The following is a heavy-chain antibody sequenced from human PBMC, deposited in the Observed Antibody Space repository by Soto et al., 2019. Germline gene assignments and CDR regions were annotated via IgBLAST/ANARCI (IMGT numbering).Heavy chain of an antibody. CDR3: ARVMVRFLEWLGSEG. CDR2: IIPIFGTA. V-gene: IGHV1-69*12. CDR1: GGTFSSYA. D-gene: IGHD3-3*01. J-gene: IGHJ4*02. Sequence: QVQLVQSGAEVKKPGSSVKVSCKASGGTFSSYAFSWVRQAPGQGLEWMGGIIPIFGTANYAQKFQGRVTITADESTSTAYMELSGLRSEDTAVYYCARVMVRFLEWLGSEGWGQGTLVTVSS.